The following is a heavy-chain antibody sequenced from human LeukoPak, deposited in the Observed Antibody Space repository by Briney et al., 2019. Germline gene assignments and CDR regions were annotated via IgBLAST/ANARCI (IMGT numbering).Heavy chain of an antibody. J-gene: IGHJ4*02. CDR3: AREGRQDYVYFDH. Sequence: SETLSLTCTVSGGSLSSYYWSWIREPPGPGVEGMGYINYSGSTNYNPSLKSRGTMSVDTSKNQFSLKLSSVTAADTAMYYCAREGRQDYVYFDHWGQGSLVTVSS. CDR2: INYSGST. CDR1: GGSLSSYY. V-gene: IGHV4-59*01. D-gene: IGHD4-17*01.